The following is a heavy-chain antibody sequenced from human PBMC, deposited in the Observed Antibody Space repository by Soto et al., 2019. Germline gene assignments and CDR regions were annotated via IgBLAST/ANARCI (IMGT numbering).Heavy chain of an antibody. V-gene: IGHV4-30-2*01. D-gene: IGHD3-9*01. CDR1: GGSISSGGYS. Sequence: SETLSLTCAVSGGSISSGGYSWSWIRQPPGKGLEWIGYIYHSGSTYYNPSLKSRVTISVDRSKNQFSLKLSSVTAADTAVYYCARGGYFDWLLTPHFDYWGQGTLVTVSS. CDR2: IYHSGST. J-gene: IGHJ4*02. CDR3: ARGGYFDWLLTPHFDY.